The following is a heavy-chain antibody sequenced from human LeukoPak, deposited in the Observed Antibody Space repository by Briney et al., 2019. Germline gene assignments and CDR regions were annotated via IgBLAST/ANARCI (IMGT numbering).Heavy chain of an antibody. Sequence: GASVKVSCKAFGYTFTDSYVHWVRQAPGQVLEWMGLIDPDGGNTNYAQNFQGRVTLTRDTSTSTLYMELSSLRSEDTAIYYCARIRDGYNDAYDLWGQGTVVTVPS. CDR2: IDPDGGNT. V-gene: IGHV1-46*01. J-gene: IGHJ3*01. D-gene: IGHD5-24*01. CDR3: ARIRDGYNDAYDL. CDR1: GYTFTDSY.